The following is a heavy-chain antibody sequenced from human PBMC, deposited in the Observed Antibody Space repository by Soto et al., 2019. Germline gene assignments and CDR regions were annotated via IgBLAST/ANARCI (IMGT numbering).Heavy chain of an antibody. CDR1: GFTFSSQW. CDR2: INQDGSEK. CDR3: SPALNY. Sequence: GGSLRLSCAASGFTFSSQWMDWVRQAPGKGLEWVANINQDGSEKHYVDSVKGRFTISRDNAKNSLYLQMNSLTAEDSAPYYCSPALNYWGQGTLVTVSS. V-gene: IGHV3-7*01. D-gene: IGHD2-2*01. J-gene: IGHJ4*02.